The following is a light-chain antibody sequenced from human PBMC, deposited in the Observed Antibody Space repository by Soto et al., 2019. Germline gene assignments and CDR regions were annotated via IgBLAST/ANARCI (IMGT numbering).Light chain of an antibody. CDR3: SSYAGSNNSVA. Sequence: QSALTQPPSASRSPGQSVTISCTGTSSDVGGYNYVSWYQQHPGKAPKLMIYEVSKRPSGVPDRFSGSKSGNTASLTVSGLQAEDEAHYYCSSYAGSNNSVAFGGGTKLTVL. CDR1: SSDVGGYNY. J-gene: IGLJ2*01. V-gene: IGLV2-8*02. CDR2: EVS.